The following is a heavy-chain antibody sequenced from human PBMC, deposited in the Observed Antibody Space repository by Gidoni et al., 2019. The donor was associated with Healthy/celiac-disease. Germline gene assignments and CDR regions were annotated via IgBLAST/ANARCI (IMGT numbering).Heavy chain of an antibody. Sequence: QVQLVESGGGVVQPGRSLRLSCEASGFTFSRYGMHWVRQAPGKGLEWVAVIWYDGSNKYYADSVKGRFTISRDNSKNTLYLQMNSLRAEDTAVYYCARDFEQQPTYWGQGTLVTVSS. V-gene: IGHV3-33*01. CDR1: GFTFSRYG. J-gene: IGHJ4*02. CDR2: IWYDGSNK. CDR3: ARDFEQQPTY. D-gene: IGHD6-13*01.